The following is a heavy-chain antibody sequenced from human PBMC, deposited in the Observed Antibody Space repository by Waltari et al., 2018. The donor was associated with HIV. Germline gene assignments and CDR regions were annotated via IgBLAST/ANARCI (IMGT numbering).Heavy chain of an antibody. J-gene: IGHJ4*02. CDR2: VLPIFGTA. CDR3: AGVGSGYYPNPNPFDY. CDR1: VGTFSSYA. D-gene: IGHD3-22*01. V-gene: IGHV1-69*13. Sequence: QVQLVQSGAEVKKPGSSVKVYCKPSVGTFSSYAISWVRQAPGQGLEWMGGVLPIFGTANCRRRYQGRVTITADESTDTAYMGLSSLGSEDTAVYYCAGVGSGYYPNPNPFDYWGQGTLVTVSS.